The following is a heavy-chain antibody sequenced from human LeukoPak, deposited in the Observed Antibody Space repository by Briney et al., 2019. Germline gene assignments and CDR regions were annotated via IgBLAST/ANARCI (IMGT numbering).Heavy chain of an antibody. CDR3: AREYYDILTGYLFDP. Sequence: SETLSLTCTVSGGSISSGGYSWSWIRQPPGKGLEWIGYIYHSGSTYYNPSLKSRVTISVDTSKNQFSLKLSSVTAADTAVYYCAREYYDILTGYLFDPWGQGTLVTVSS. J-gene: IGHJ5*02. CDR1: GGSISSGGYS. D-gene: IGHD3-9*01. V-gene: IGHV4-30-2*01. CDR2: IYHSGST.